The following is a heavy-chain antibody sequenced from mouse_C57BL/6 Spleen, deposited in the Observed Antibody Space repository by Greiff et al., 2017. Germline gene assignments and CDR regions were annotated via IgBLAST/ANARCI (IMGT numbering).Heavy chain of an antibody. CDR1: GYTFTSYW. D-gene: IGHD2-3*01. J-gene: IGHJ2*01. Sequence: QVQLQQSGAELVKPGASVTLSCKASGYTFTSYWMHWVKQRPGQGLEWIGMIHPNSGSTNYNEKFKSKATLTVDKSSSTAYMQLSSLTSEDSAVYYCARDGGYSNSYYFDYWGQGTTLTVSS. V-gene: IGHV1-64*01. CDR3: ARDGGYSNSYYFDY. CDR2: IHPNSGST.